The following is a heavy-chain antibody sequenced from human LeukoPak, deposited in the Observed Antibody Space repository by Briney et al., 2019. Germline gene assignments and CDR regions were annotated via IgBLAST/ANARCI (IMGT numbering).Heavy chain of an antibody. CDR1: GDSVSSNSAA. CDR2: TYYRSKWYN. Sequence: SQTPSLTCAISGDSVSSNSAAWNWIRQSPSRGLEWLGRTYYRSKWYNDYAVSVKSRITINPDTSKNQFSLQLNSVTPEDTAVYYCARSAVSSGWGTLYYYYYYMDVWGKGTTVTVSS. D-gene: IGHD6-19*01. V-gene: IGHV6-1*01. J-gene: IGHJ6*03. CDR3: ARSAVSSGWGTLYYYYYYMDV.